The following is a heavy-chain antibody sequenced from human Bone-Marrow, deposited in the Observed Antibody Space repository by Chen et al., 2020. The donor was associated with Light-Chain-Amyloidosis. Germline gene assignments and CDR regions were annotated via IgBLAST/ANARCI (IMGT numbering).Heavy chain of an antibody. CDR3: ARDRRFGNFDY. D-gene: IGHD3-10*01. CDR1: GGSFSDYS. V-gene: IGHV4-34*01. CDR2: ITHSGST. Sequence: QVQLQQWGAGLLKPSETLSLTCAVYGGSFSDYSWTWIRQSPGTGLEWIGKITHSGSTKYNPSLKSRVTISVDTSKNQLSLKLNSGTAADTAVYYCARDRRFGNFDYWGQGTLVTVSS. J-gene: IGHJ4*02.